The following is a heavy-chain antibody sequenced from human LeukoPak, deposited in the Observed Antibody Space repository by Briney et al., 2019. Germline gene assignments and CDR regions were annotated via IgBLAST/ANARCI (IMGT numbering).Heavy chain of an antibody. V-gene: IGHV3-21*04. J-gene: IGHJ4*02. CDR1: GFTFSSYT. Sequence: GGSRLSCAASGFTFSSYTMNWVRQAPGKGLEWVSSISSSSSYIYYADSVKGRFTISRDNSKNTLYLQMNSLRAEDTAVYYCAKDRPHPSAEPTNFDYWGQGTLVTVSS. CDR2: ISSSSSYI. CDR3: AKDRPHPSAEPTNFDY. D-gene: IGHD1-14*01.